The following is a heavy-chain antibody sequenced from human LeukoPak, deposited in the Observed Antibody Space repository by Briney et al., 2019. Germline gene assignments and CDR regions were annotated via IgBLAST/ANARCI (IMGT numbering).Heavy chain of an antibody. V-gene: IGHV1-2*02. J-gene: IGHJ3*02. D-gene: IGHD2-8*01. CDR3: ARGVNAFDI. CDR1: GYTFSGYY. CDR2: INPKSGGT. Sequence: ASVKVSCKASGYTFSGYYMHWVRQAPGQGLEWMGWINPKSGGTNEAQKFHDRVTMTRDTSIRTAYMEVSRLRSDDTAVYYCARGVNAFDIWGQGTMVTVSS.